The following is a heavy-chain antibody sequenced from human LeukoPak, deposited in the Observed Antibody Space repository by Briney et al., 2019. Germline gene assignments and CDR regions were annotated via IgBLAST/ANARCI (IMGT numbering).Heavy chain of an antibody. CDR1: EFTFSSYW. Sequence: RGSLRLSCAASEFTFSSYWMSWVRQAPGEGLEWVANIKQDGSEKYYVDSVKGRFTISRDNAKNSLYLQMNSLRAEDTAVYYCARDKGIVVVVAALDYWGQGTLVTVSS. CDR2: IKQDGSEK. D-gene: IGHD2-15*01. J-gene: IGHJ4*02. V-gene: IGHV3-7*01. CDR3: ARDKGIVVVVAALDY.